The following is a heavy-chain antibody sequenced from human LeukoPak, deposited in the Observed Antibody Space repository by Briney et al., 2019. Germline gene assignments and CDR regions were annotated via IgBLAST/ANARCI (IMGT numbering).Heavy chain of an antibody. Sequence: GGSLRLSCAASGFTFSSYEMNWVRQAPGKGLEGGSYISSSGSTIYYADSVKGRFTISRDDAKTSLYLQMNSLSAEDTAVYYCARDPLVRTVTTVPYYFDYWGQGTPVTVSS. CDR1: GFTFSSYE. CDR3: ARDPLVRTVTTVPYYFDY. J-gene: IGHJ4*02. V-gene: IGHV3-48*03. CDR2: ISSSGSTI. D-gene: IGHD4-17*01.